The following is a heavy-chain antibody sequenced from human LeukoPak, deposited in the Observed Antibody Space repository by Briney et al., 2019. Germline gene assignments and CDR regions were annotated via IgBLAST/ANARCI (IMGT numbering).Heavy chain of an antibody. CDR1: GYTFTSND. J-gene: IGHJ4*02. Sequence: GASVKVSCKASGYTFTSNDINWVRQATGQGLEWMGWMNPNSGNTGYAQKFQGRVTMTRNTPITTAYMELSSLRSEDTAVYYCASGPAWEGYRYQFDYWGQGTLVTVSS. CDR3: ASGPAWEGYRYQFDY. D-gene: IGHD1-26*01. V-gene: IGHV1-8*02. CDR2: MNPNSGNT.